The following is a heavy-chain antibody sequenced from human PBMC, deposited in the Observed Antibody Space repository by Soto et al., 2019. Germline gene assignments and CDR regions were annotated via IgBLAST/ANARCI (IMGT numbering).Heavy chain of an antibody. D-gene: IGHD1-26*01. CDR1: GFSLSTSGVG. V-gene: IGHV2-5*02. J-gene: IGHJ4*02. Sequence: QITLKESGPTLVKPTQTLTLTCTFSGFSLSTSGVGVGWIRQPPGKALEWLALIYWDDDKRYSPSLKRRLTITKDTSKNQVVRTLTDMDPADTATSYCAHRVGPTNFDYWGQGTLVTVSS. CDR3: AHRVGPTNFDY. CDR2: IYWDDDK.